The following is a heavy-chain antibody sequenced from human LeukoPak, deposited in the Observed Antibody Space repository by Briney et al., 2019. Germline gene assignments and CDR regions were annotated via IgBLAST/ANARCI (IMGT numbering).Heavy chain of an antibody. CDR2: IYSGGST. V-gene: IGHV3-53*01. CDR1: GFTVSSNY. CDR3: ARVQYGDYVDY. D-gene: IGHD4-17*01. Sequence: GGSLRLSCAASGFTVSSNYMSWVRQAPGKGLEWVSVIYSGGSTYYADSVKGRFTISGDNSKNTLYLQMNSLRAEDTAVYYCARVQYGDYVDYWGQGTLVTVSS. J-gene: IGHJ4*02.